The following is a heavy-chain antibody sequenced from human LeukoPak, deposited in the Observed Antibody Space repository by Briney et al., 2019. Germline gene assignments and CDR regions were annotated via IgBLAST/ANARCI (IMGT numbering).Heavy chain of an antibody. D-gene: IGHD6-19*01. V-gene: IGHV3-21*01. CDR2: ISSSSSYI. CDR1: GFTFSSYS. Sequence: KTGGSLRLSCAASGFTFSSYSMNWVRQAPGKGLEWVSSISSSSSYIYYADSVKGRFTISRDNAKNSVFLQMNSLRAEDTAVYYCAGLDLAVAGFYGMDVWGQGTTVTVSS. CDR3: AGLDLAVAGFYGMDV. J-gene: IGHJ6*02.